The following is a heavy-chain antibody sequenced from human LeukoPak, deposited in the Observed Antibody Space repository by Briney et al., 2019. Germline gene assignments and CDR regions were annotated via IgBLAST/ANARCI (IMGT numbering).Heavy chain of an antibody. CDR2: ISGSGGST. CDR1: GFTFSSYA. CDR3: AKDPSDYGDYEDY. Sequence: PGGSLRLSCAASGFTFSSYAMSWVRQAPGKGLEWVSAISGSGGSTYYADPVKGRFTTSRDNSKNTLYLQMNSLRAEDTAVYYCAKDPSDYGDYEDYWGQGTLVTVSS. J-gene: IGHJ4*02. V-gene: IGHV3-23*01. D-gene: IGHD4-17*01.